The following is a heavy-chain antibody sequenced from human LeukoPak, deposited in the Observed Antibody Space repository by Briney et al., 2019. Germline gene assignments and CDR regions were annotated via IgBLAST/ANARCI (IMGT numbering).Heavy chain of an antibody. V-gene: IGHV3-23*01. CDR3: ARDAVYYGSGSYYDY. J-gene: IGHJ4*02. Sequence: GGSLRLSCAASGFTFSSYAMTWVRQAPGKGLEWVSIISGSGGSTSYADSVKGRFTISRDNAKNSLYLQMNSLRAEDTAVYYCARDAVYYGSGSYYDYWGQGTLVTVSS. CDR1: GFTFSSYA. CDR2: ISGSGGST. D-gene: IGHD3-10*01.